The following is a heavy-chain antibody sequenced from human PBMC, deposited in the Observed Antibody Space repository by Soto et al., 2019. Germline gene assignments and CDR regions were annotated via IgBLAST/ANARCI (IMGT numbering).Heavy chain of an antibody. D-gene: IGHD3-22*01. CDR2: IDPSYSYT. CDR1: GYSSGYTFPSYW. V-gene: IGHV5-10-1*01. J-gene: IGHJ4*02. Sequence: GESLKISCKGSGYSSGYTFPSYWITWVRQMPGKGLEWMGRIDPSYSYTSYSPSFQGLVTISADKSINTAFLLWSSLKPSDTAMYCCAADRGYYDYWGLGTLVTVSS. CDR3: AADRGYYDY.